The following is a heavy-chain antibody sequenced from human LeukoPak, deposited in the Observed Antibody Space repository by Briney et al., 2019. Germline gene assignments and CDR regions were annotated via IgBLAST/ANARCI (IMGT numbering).Heavy chain of an antibody. CDR3: ARGAGVFDWLFPLRY. Sequence: PSETLSLTCAVYGGSFSGYYWSWIRQPPGKGLEWIGEINHSGSTNYNPSLKSRVTISVDTSKNQFSLKLSSVTAADTAVYYCARGAGVFDWLFPLRYWGQGTLVTVSS. CDR2: INHSGST. J-gene: IGHJ4*02. CDR1: GGSFSGYY. D-gene: IGHD3-9*01. V-gene: IGHV4-34*01.